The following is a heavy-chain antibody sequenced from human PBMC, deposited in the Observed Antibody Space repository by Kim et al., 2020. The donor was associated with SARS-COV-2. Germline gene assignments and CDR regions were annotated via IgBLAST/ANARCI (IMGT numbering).Heavy chain of an antibody. CDR3: ARDLALGWRGHFDY. V-gene: IGHV3-30-3*01. CDR1: GFNFNAYA. CDR2: VTYDGNNK. J-gene: IGHJ4*02. Sequence: GGSLRLSCATSGFNFNAYAIHWVRQAPGKGLEPVAVVTYDGNNKEYADSVKGRFTISKDRSTSTVYLQMNSLRPEDTALYYCARDLALGWRGHFDYWGQG. D-gene: IGHD2-21*01.